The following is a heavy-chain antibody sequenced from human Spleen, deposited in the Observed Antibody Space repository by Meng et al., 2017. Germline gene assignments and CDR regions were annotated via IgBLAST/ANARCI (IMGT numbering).Heavy chain of an antibody. Sequence: QITLKESGPSLIKPTQTLTLTCTFSGFSLTTNGVGVGWIRQPPGKALEWLALIFYNDDVRCSPSLKTRLNIFKDVSKNQVFLTLANVDPADTGTYYCAHFRRWVDYFQYWGQGTLVTVSS. CDR2: IFYNDDV. J-gene: IGHJ4*02. CDR1: GFSLTTNGVG. V-gene: IGHV2-5*01. CDR3: AHFRRWVDYFQY. D-gene: IGHD4-23*01.